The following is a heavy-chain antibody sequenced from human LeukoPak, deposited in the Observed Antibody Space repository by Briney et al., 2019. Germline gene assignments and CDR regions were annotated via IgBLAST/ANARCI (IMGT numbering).Heavy chain of an antibody. V-gene: IGHV4-59*01. CDR1: GGSISSYY. Sequence: KPSETLSLTCTVSGGSISSYYWSWIRQPPGKGLEWIGYIYYSGSTNYNPSLKSRVTISVDTSKNQFSLKLSSVTAADTAVYYCARNSGTYYERFDYWGQGTLVTVSS. CDR2: IYYSGST. CDR3: ARNSGTYYERFDY. J-gene: IGHJ4*02. D-gene: IGHD3-10*01.